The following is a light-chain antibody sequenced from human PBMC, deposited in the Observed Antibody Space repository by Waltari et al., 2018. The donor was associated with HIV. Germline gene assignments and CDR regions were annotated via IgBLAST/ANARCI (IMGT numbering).Light chain of an antibody. Sequence: DIVLTQSPDSLAVSLGERATINCKSSQSILATAGNRHYLAWYHQRPGQAPNLLIYWAATRESGVPDRFNGRVSGTDFTLTINSLQAEDVAVYYCQQYYDVPYTFGQGTKLDI. CDR1: QSILATAGNRHY. V-gene: IGKV4-1*01. J-gene: IGKJ2*01. CDR3: QQYYDVPYT. CDR2: WAA.